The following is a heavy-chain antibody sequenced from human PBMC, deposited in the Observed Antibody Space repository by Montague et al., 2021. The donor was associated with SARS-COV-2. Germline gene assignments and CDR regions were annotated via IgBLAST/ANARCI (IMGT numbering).Heavy chain of an antibody. V-gene: IGHV3-66*01. CDR2: IYSGGST. J-gene: IGHJ4*02. CDR1: GFTVSSNY. CDR3: ARGWYYDFWSGYRPFDY. D-gene: IGHD3-3*01. Sequence: SLRLSCAASGFTVSSNYMSWVRQAPGKGLEWVSVIYSGGSTYYADSVKGRFTISRDNSKNTLYLQMNSPRAEDTAVYYCARGWYYDFWSGYRPFDYWGQGTLVTVSS.